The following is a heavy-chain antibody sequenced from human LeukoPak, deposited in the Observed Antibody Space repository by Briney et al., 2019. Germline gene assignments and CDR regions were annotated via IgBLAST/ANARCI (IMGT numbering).Heavy chain of an antibody. CDR3: AKVRRGGYYDSSGYYYPFDY. D-gene: IGHD3-22*01. CDR2: IWYDGSDQ. CDR1: GFTFSTYA. J-gene: IGHJ4*02. V-gene: IGHV3-33*03. Sequence: GGSLRLSCAASGFTFSTYAMHWVRQAPGKGLEWVAVIWYDGSDQFYADSVKGRFTISRDNSKNTLYLQMNSLRAEDTAVYYCAKVRRGGYYDSSGYYYPFDYWGQGTLVTVSS.